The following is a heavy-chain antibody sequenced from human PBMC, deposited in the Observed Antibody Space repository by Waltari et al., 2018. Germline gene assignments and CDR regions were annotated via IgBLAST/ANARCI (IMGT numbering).Heavy chain of an antibody. J-gene: IGHJ4*02. CDR3: AADLGSGGYYLVHFDY. D-gene: IGHD3-22*01. Sequence: EVQLLESGGGLVQPGGSLRISCSTSGFPFSSCAMNWFRQAPGKGLQWVSGSSGSGGGTFYGDSVKGRFTISRDNSKNTLYLQMNSLTAEDTALYYCAADLGSGGYYLVHFDYWGQGALVTVSS. CDR2: SSGSGGGT. CDR1: GFPFSSCA. V-gene: IGHV3-23*01.